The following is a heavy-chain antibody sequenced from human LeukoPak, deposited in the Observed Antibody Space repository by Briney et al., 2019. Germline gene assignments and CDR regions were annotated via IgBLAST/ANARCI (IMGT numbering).Heavy chain of an antibody. J-gene: IGHJ6*03. CDR3: ARDGDIVVVPAAEPSSENYYMDV. Sequence: GASVKVSCKASGYTFTGYYMHWVRQAPGQGLEWMGWINPNSGGTNYAQKFQGRVTMTRDTSISTAYMELSRLRSDDTAVYYCARDGDIVVVPAAEPSSENYYMDVWGKGTTVTVSS. V-gene: IGHV1-2*02. CDR1: GYTFTGYY. CDR2: INPNSGGT. D-gene: IGHD2-2*01.